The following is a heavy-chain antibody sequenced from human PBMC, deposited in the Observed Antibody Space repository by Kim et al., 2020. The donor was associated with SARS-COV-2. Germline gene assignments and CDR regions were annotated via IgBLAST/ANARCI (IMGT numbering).Heavy chain of an antibody. D-gene: IGHD3-22*01. Sequence: GGSLRLSCAASGFNFSSYGMNWVRQSPGQGLEWVSTISSGSNYIYYANSVKGRFTISRDNAKNSLFLQMNSLGAEDTAVYYCARDGAEYYSVSSADYPRLRYYYYGMDVWGQGTTVTVSS. CDR1: GFNFSSYG. J-gene: IGHJ6*02. CDR3: ARDGAEYYSVSSADYPRLRYYYYGMDV. CDR2: ISSGSNYI. V-gene: IGHV3-21*01.